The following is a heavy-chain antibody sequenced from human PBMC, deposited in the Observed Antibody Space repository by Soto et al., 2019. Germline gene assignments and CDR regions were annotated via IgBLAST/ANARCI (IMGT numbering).Heavy chain of an antibody. CDR3: ARAYYDFWSGYYPPDWFDP. D-gene: IGHD3-3*01. V-gene: IGHV4-59*08. CDR1: GGSISSYY. Sequence: QVQLQESGPGLVKPSETLSLTCTVSGGSISSYYWSWIRQPPGKGLEWIGYIYYSGSTNYNPSLKRRVTISVDTSKNQFSLKLSSVTAADTAVYYCARAYYDFWSGYYPPDWFDPWGQGTLVTVSS. CDR2: IYYSGST. J-gene: IGHJ5*02.